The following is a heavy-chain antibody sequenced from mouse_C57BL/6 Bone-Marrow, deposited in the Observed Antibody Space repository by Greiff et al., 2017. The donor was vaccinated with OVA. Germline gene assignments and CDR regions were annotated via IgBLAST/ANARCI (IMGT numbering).Heavy chain of an antibody. J-gene: IGHJ1*03. D-gene: IGHD2-1*01. Sequence: EVKLVESGAELVRPGSSVKMSCKTSGYTFTSYGINWVKQRPGQGLEWIGYIYIGNGYTEYNEKFKGKATLTSDTSSSTAYMQLSSLTSEDSAIYFCARHYYGNYWYFDVWGTGTTVTVSS. CDR2: IYIGNGYT. CDR1: GYTFTSYG. V-gene: IGHV1-58*01. CDR3: ARHYYGNYWYFDV.